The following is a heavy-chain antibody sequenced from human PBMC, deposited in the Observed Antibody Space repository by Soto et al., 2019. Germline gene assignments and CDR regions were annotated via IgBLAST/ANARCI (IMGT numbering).Heavy chain of an antibody. CDR1: GYTFTGYY. Sequence: ASVKVSCKASGYTFTGYYMHWVRQAPGQGLEWMGWINPNSGGTNYAQKFQGWVTMTRDPSISTAYMELSTLRSDDTAVYYCARREQLAGRGMDVWGQGTTVTVSS. V-gene: IGHV1-2*04. CDR3: ARREQLAGRGMDV. CDR2: INPNSGGT. J-gene: IGHJ6*01. D-gene: IGHD6-6*01.